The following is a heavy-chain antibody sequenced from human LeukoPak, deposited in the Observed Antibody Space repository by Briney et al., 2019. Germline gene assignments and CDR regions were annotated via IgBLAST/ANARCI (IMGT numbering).Heavy chain of an antibody. J-gene: IGHJ3*02. V-gene: IGHV4-4*02. CDR3: ARACSSTSCYSYDAFDI. Sequence: SETLSLTYAVSGGSISSSNWWSWVRQPPGKGLEWIGEIYHSGSTNYNPSLKSRVTISVDKSKNQFSLKLSSVTAADTAVYYCARACSSTSCYSYDAFDIWGQGTMVTVSS. CDR1: GGSISSSNW. D-gene: IGHD2-2*01. CDR2: IYHSGST.